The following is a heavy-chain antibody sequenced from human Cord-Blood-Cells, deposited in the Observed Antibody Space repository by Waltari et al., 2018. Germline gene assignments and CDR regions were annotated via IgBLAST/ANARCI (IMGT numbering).Heavy chain of an antibody. V-gene: IGHV3-48*02. Sequence: EVQLVESGGGLVQPGGSLRLSCAASGFPFRSYSLNWVRQAPGKGLEWVSYISSSSSTIYYADSVKGRFTISRDNAKNSLYLQMNSLRDEDTAVYYCARDRGLRGGYSYGDYWGQGTLVTVSS. D-gene: IGHD5-18*01. CDR1: GFPFRSYS. CDR3: ARDRGLRGGYSYGDY. CDR2: ISSSSSTI. J-gene: IGHJ4*02.